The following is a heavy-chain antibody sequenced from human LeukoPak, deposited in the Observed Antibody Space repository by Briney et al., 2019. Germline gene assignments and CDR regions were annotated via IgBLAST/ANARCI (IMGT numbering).Heavy chain of an antibody. Sequence: GGSLRLSCAASGFTFSTYVMTWVRQAPGKGLEWVSAILGSGGGTYYADSVKGRFTISRDNSKNTLYLQMNSLRAEDTAVYYCWTTPRADYYYPMDVWGQGTTVTVSS. V-gene: IGHV3-23*01. CDR1: GFTFSTYV. CDR2: ILGSGGGT. D-gene: IGHD1-1*01. J-gene: IGHJ6*02. CDR3: WTTPRADYYYPMDV.